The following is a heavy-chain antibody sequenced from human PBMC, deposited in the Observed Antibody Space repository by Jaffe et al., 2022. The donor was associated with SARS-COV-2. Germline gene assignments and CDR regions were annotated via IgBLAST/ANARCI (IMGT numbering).Heavy chain of an antibody. CDR1: GGSTSSSNYF. V-gene: IGHV4-39*01. J-gene: IGHJ6*03. CDR2: IYYSGST. CDR3: ARHAFSGYNFGYTNYYYYMDV. Sequence: QLQESGPGLVKPSETLSLTCTVSGGSTSSSNYFWGWIRQPPGKGLEWIGSIYYSGSTYYSPSLKSRVTISLDTSKNQFSLNLSSVTAADTAVYYCARHAFSGYNFGYTNYYYYMDVWGKGTTVTVSS. D-gene: IGHD5-18*01.